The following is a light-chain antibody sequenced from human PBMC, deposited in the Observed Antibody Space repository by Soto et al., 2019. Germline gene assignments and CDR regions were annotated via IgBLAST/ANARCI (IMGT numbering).Light chain of an antibody. Sequence: QSALTQPASVSGSPGQSITISCTGTSSDVGGYNYVSWYQQHPGKAPKLMIYEVSNRPSGVSNRFSGSKSGNTASLTISGPQPEDEADYYCSSYTSSSPLVFGTGTKVTVL. CDR2: EVS. CDR3: SSYTSSSPLV. V-gene: IGLV2-14*01. CDR1: SSDVGGYNY. J-gene: IGLJ1*01.